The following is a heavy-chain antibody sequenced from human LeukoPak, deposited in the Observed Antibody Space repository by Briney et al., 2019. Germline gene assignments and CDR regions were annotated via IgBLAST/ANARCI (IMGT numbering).Heavy chain of an antibody. Sequence: PGGSLRLSCAASGFTFSSYAMHWVRQAPGEGLEWVAVISYDGSNKYYADSVKGRFTISRDNSKNTLYLQMNSLGAEDTAVYYCAREFSGILDYWGQGALVTVPS. J-gene: IGHJ4*02. CDR1: GFTFSSYA. CDR3: AREFSGILDY. V-gene: IGHV3-30*04. CDR2: ISYDGSNK.